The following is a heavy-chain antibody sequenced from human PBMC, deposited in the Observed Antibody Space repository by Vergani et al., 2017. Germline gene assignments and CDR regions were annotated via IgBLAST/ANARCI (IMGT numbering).Heavy chain of an antibody. CDR1: GYTFTGYY. CDR2: INPNSGGT. CDR3: ARDPRGYGGDPEDYYYGMDV. Sequence: QVQLVQSGAEVKKPGASVKVSCKASGYTFTGYYMHWVRQAPGQGLEWMGWINPNSGGTKYAQDFQGRLTITADTSTSTAYMELTSLRSLDTAVYYCARDPRGYGGDPEDYYYGMDVWGQGTTVTVSS. J-gene: IGHJ6*02. D-gene: IGHD2-21*02. V-gene: IGHV1-2*02.